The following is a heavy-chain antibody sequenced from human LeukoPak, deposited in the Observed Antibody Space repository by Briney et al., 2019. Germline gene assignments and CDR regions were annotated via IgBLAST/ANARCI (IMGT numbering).Heavy chain of an antibody. V-gene: IGHV3-11*06. Sequence: PGGSLRLSCAASGFTFSDYYKSWIRQAPGKGLEWVSYISSSSSYTNYADSVKGRFTISRDNAKNSLYLQMNSLRAEDTAVYYCARVQGYCSSTSCSLWDYWGQGTLITVPS. CDR3: ARVQGYCSSTSCSLWDY. CDR2: ISSSSSYT. D-gene: IGHD2-2*01. J-gene: IGHJ4*02. CDR1: GFTFSDYY.